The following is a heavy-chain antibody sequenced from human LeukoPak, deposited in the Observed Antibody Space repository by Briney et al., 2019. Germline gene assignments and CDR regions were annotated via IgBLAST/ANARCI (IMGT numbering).Heavy chain of an antibody. Sequence: SVKVSCKASGGTFSSYAISRVRQAPGQGLEWMGGIIPIFGTANYAQKFQGRVTITADESTSTAYMELSSLRSEDTAVYYCARGSPYGSGSYYSPFDYWGQGTLVTVSS. CDR2: IIPIFGTA. J-gene: IGHJ4*02. CDR1: GGTFSSYA. D-gene: IGHD3-10*01. V-gene: IGHV1-69*01. CDR3: ARGSPYGSGSYYSPFDY.